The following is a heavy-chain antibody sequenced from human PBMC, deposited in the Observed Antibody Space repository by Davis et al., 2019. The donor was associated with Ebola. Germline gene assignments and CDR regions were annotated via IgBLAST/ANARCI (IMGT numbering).Heavy chain of an antibody. CDR3: ARDSRWLVPGTYYYYGMDV. D-gene: IGHD6-19*01. V-gene: IGHV4-39*07. CDR1: GGSISSSSYY. Sequence: MPSETLSLTCAVSGGSISSSSYYWSWIRQPPGKGLEWIGEINHSGSTNYNPSLKRRVTISVDTSKNQFSLKLSSVTAADTAVYYCARDSRWLVPGTYYYYGMDVWGQGTTVTVSS. CDR2: INHSGST. J-gene: IGHJ6*02.